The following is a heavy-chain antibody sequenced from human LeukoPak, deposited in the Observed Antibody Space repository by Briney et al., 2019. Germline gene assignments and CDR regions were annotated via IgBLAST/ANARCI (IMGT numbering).Heavy chain of an antibody. J-gene: IGHJ5*02. CDR1: GYSFTSYW. CDR3: ARHGTNRNWFDP. D-gene: IGHD1-1*01. CDR2: IDPSDSYT. V-gene: IGHV5-10-1*01. Sequence: GESLRISCKGSGYSFTSYWISWVRQMPGKGLEWMGRIDPSDSYTNYSPSFQGHVTIPADKSISTAYLQWSSLKASDTAMYYCARHGTNRNWFDPWGQGTLVTVSS.